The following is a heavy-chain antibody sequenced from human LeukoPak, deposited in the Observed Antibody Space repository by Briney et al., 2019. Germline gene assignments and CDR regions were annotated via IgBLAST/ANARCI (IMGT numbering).Heavy chain of an antibody. CDR1: GFTVSSNY. J-gene: IGHJ4*02. CDR3: ARHSGSYLSQFDY. Sequence: PGGSLRLSCAASGFTVSSNYMNWVRQAPGKGLEWVSVIYSGGSTGYADSVKGRFTISKDNAKNSLYLQMNSLRAEDTALYYCARHSGSYLSQFDYWGQGTLVTVSS. V-gene: IGHV3-53*01. D-gene: IGHD1-26*01. CDR2: IYSGGST.